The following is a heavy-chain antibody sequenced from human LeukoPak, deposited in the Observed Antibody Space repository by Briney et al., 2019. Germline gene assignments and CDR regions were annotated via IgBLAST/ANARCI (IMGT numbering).Heavy chain of an antibody. V-gene: IGHV3-53*01. J-gene: IGHJ4*02. D-gene: IGHD3-10*01. Sequence: GGSLRLSCAASGFIVNNNYMSWVRQAPGKGLEWVSGIYSDGTTYYADSVRGRLTISRDNSKNTLYLQMNSLRAEDTAVYYCARAKLLWFGELPKREKSFDYWGQGTLVTVSS. CDR3: ARAKLLWFGELPKREKSFDY. CDR1: GFIVNNNY. CDR2: IYSDGTT.